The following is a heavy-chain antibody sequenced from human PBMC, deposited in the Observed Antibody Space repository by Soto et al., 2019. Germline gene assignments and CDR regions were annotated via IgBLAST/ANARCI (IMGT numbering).Heavy chain of an antibody. CDR3: TRHPVYATGWQIDY. V-gene: IGHV4-39*01. D-gene: IGHD2-2*01. J-gene: IGHJ4*02. CDR2: TYNTGSA. Sequence: PSETLSLTCTVSGGSISSTSYHWGWIRQPPGKGLEWIGRTYNTGSAYYNASLQSRVSISMDTSKNQFSLKLTSVTAADTAVYYCTRHPVYATGWQIDYWGQGALVTVSS. CDR1: GGSISSTSYH.